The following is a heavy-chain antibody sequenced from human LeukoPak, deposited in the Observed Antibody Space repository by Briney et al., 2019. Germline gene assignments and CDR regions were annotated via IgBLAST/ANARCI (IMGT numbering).Heavy chain of an antibody. CDR2: MNPNSGNT. J-gene: IGHJ5*02. CDR1: GYTFTSYD. Sequence: GASVKVSCKASGYTFTSYDINWVRQATGQGLEWMGWMNPNSGNTGYAQKFQGRVTMTRNTSISTAYMELSSLRSEDTAVYYCARDLKRSRARWENLGLDPWGQGTLVTVSS. V-gene: IGHV1-8*01. D-gene: IGHD3-16*01. CDR3: ARDLKRSRARWENLGLDP.